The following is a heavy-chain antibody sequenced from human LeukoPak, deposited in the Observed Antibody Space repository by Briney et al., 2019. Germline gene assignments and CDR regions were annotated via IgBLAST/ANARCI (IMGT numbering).Heavy chain of an antibody. CDR1: GFTFSSYG. CDR2: IRYDGSNK. CDR3: AKATHLGGRFLEGITDMDV. Sequence: GGSLRLSCAASGFTFSSYGMYWVRQAPGKGLEWVAFIRYDGSNKYYADSVKGRFTISRDNSKNTLYLQMNSLSAEDTAVYYCAKATHLGGRFLEGITDMDVWGKGTTVTVSS. J-gene: IGHJ6*03. D-gene: IGHD3-3*01. V-gene: IGHV3-30*02.